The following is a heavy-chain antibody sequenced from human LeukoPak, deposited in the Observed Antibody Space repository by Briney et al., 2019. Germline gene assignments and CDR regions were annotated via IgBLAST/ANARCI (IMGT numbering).Heavy chain of an antibody. Sequence: ASVKVSFKASGFTFTGYYMHWVRQAPGQGVEWMGWVNPNNGGTNYAQMFQGRVTMTRDTAINTAYMELIRLRSDDTAVYYCARDSYVGNCSLGYWGQGTLVTVSS. CDR1: GFTFTGYY. D-gene: IGHD4-23*01. CDR2: VNPNNGGT. V-gene: IGHV1-2*02. J-gene: IGHJ4*02. CDR3: ARDSYVGNCSLGY.